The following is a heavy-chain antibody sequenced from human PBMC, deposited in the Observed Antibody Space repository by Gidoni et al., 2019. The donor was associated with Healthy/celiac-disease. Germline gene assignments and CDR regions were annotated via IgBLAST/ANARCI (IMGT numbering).Heavy chain of an antibody. CDR2: ILYDGSNK. D-gene: IGHD6-13*01. Sequence: QVQLVESGGGMVQPGRSLRLSCAASGFHFSRYGMHWVRPAPGTGLEWVAVILYDGSNKYYADSVKGRLTISRDNSKNTLYLQMNSLRAEDTAVYYCAKDTFSSPNQYYFDYWGQGTLFTVSS. V-gene: IGHV3-30*18. CDR3: AKDTFSSPNQYYFDY. CDR1: GFHFSRYG. J-gene: IGHJ4*02.